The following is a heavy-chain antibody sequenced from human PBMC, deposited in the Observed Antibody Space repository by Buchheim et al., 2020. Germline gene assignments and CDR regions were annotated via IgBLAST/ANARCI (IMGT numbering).Heavy chain of an antibody. CDR3: ATYRLGFCSGDDCHEMDV. J-gene: IGHJ6*02. D-gene: IGHD2-15*01. V-gene: IGHV3-7*01. CDR2: INKDGSEK. CDR1: GFRFSVYW. Sequence: DVQLVVSGGGLVQPGGSLRLSCAASGFRFSVYWMTWVRQAPGKGLEWVANINKDGSEKNYVDSVKGRFSISRDNAEHALYLQMNSLLAEDTAIYYCATYRLGFCSGDDCHEMDVWGQGTT.